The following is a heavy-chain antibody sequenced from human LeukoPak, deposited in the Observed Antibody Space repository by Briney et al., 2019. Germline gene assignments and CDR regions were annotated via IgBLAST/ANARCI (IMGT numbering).Heavy chain of an antibody. V-gene: IGHV4-59*01. CDR3: AGAVRFFDRWQ. J-gene: IGHJ4*03. D-gene: IGHD3-9*01. Sequence: SETLSLTCTVSGGSISSYYWSWIRQPPGKGLEWIGYIYYSGSTNYSPSLKSRVTISVDTSKNQFSLKLSSVTAADTAVYYCAGAVRFFDRWQWGPGNPVTVSS. CDR1: GGSISSYY. CDR2: IYYSGST.